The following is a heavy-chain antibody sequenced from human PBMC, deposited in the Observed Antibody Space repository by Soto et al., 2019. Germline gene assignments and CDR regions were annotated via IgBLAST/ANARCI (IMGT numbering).Heavy chain of an antibody. D-gene: IGHD2-15*01. J-gene: IGHJ4*02. CDR2: ISPSGDKT. V-gene: IGHV3-23*01. CDR3: AKDRGGRGNEIDQ. CDR1: GFTFSTSA. Sequence: EVQLLESGGGLVQPGGSLRLSCAASGFTFSTSAMSWVRQAAGKGLEWVATISPSGDKTYQGDSAKGRFTISRDNSKNTLYLRMNSLRGDDTAVYFCAKDRGGRGNEIDQWGQGALVTVSS.